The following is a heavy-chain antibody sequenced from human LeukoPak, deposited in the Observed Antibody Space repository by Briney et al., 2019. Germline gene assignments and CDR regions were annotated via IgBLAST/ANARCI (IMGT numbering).Heavy chain of an antibody. CDR3: ARDHVYCEKDPLYYYMDV. CDR2: IYYSGST. V-gene: IGHV4-59*12. CDR1: GGSISSYY. D-gene: IGHD3-22*01. J-gene: IGHJ6*03. Sequence: SETLSLTCTVSGGSISSYYWSWIRQPPGKGLEWIGYIYYSGSTNYNPSLKSRVTISVDTSKNQFSLKLSSVTAADTAVYYCARDHVYCEKDPLYYYMDVWGKGTTVTVSS.